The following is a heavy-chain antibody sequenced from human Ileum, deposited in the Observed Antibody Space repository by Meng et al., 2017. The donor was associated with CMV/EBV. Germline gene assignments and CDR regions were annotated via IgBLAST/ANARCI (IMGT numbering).Heavy chain of an antibody. CDR1: GGSFSGYY. CDR2: VYSSGST. Sequence: LQESAPGLVTASETLDLPCTGFGGSFSGYYWSWIRQPATKGLEWIGRVYSSGSTDYNPSLQSRVTMSVDTSKNQFSLKLSSVTAADTAVYYCARGSSSWAFDYWGQGTLVTVSS. CDR3: ARGSSSWAFDY. V-gene: IGHV4-4*07. D-gene: IGHD2-2*01. J-gene: IGHJ4*02.